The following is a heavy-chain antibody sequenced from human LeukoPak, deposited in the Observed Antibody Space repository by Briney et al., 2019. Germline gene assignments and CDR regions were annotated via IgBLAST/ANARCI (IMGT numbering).Heavy chain of an antibody. J-gene: IGHJ4*02. CDR2: IRYDGSNK. V-gene: IGHV3-30*02. CDR1: GFTLSRYG. Sequence: GGSLRLSCAASGFTLSRYGMHWVRQAPGKGLEWVAFIRYDGSNKYYGDSVKGRFTISRDNSKNTLHLQMSSLRAEDTAVYYCARDVYGGGFSLGYGGQGTLVTVPS. CDR3: ARDVYGGGFSLGY. D-gene: IGHD3-3*01.